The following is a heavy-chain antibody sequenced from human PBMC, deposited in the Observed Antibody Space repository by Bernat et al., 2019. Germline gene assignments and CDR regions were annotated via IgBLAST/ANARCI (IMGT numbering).Heavy chain of an antibody. CDR1: GYTFTTYP. D-gene: IGHD6-19*01. V-gene: IGHV1-3*01. CDR3: TRSSLAGDY. J-gene: IGHJ4*02. CDR2: INAGSGNA. Sequence: QVQLVQSGPEVKKPGASVRISCRTSGYTFTTYPIEWVRQAPGQRLEWMGWINAGSGNAKSSQKFQDRVSMTRDTSASTVYTELTSLTSDDTAVYYCTRSSLAGDYWGQGTLVTVSS.